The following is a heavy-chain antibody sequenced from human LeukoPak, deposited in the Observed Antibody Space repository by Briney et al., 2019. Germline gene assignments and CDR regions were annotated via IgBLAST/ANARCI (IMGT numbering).Heavy chain of an antibody. CDR2: INWDGGSR. D-gene: IGHD5-18*01. J-gene: IGHJ4*02. Sequence: GGSLRLSCAAYGFMFDDYTMHWVRQAPGKGLEWVSLINWDGGSRYYAASVKGRFTVSRDNSKNSLYLQMNSLRTEDTALYYCAKGDVDSPMNFYHWGQGTLVTVSS. CDR3: AKGDVDSPMNFYH. CDR1: GFMFDDYT. V-gene: IGHV3-43*01.